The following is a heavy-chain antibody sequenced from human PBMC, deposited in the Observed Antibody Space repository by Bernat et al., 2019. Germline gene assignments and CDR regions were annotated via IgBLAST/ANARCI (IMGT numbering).Heavy chain of an antibody. J-gene: IGHJ4*02. CDR3: ASGGRGMSGGADYFDF. D-gene: IGHD3-16*01. CDR2: INPNIGGT. CDR1: GYTFTDFY. Sequence: QVQMVQSGAEVKKPGASVKVSCKASGYTFTDFYIHWVRQAPGQGLEWMGWINPNIGGTDYAQRFQGWVTMTRDTSITTAYMELSRLSSDDTAVYYCASGGRGMSGGADYFDFWGKGTLVTVSS. V-gene: IGHV1-2*04.